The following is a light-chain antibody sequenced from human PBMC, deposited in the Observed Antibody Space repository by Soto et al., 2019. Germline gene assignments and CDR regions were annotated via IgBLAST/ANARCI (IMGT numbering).Light chain of an antibody. V-gene: IGLV2-14*01. CDR3: SSYTSSSTLV. CDR2: DVS. J-gene: IGLJ2*01. CDR1: SSDVGGYNY. Sequence: QSALTQPAYVSGSPGQSITISCTGTSSDVGGYNYVSWYQQHPGKAPKLMIYDVSNRPSGVSNRFSGSKSGHTASLTISGLQAEDESDYYCSSYTSSSTLVFGGGTKLTVL.